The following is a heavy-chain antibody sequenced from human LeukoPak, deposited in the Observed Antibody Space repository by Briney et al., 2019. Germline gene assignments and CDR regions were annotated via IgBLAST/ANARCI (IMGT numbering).Heavy chain of an antibody. D-gene: IGHD3-16*01. CDR2: ISWNGGII. V-gene: IGHV3-9*01. Sequence: GRSLRLSCAAPGFTFDDYAMHWVRQAPGKGLEWVSGISWNGGIIGYADSVKGRFTIPRDNAKNSLYLQMNSLRAEDTALYYCAKDISSGGVDPFDIWGQGTVVTVSS. CDR3: AKDISSGGVDPFDI. CDR1: GFTFDDYA. J-gene: IGHJ3*02.